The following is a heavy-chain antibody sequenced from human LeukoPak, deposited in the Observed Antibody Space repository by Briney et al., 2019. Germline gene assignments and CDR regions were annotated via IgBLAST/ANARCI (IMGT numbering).Heavy chain of an antibody. V-gene: IGHV4-38-2*02. D-gene: IGHD6-13*01. CDR3: ARVGDGSSWYFFGGSKEDY. J-gene: IGHJ4*02. CDR2: IYYSGST. Sequence: TPSETLSLTCTVSGYSINDDYSWGWIRQPPGKGLEWIGNIYYSGSTYYNPSLKSRVTISVDTSKNQFSLKLSSVTAADTAVYYCARVGDGSSWYFFGGSKEDYWGQGTLVTVSS. CDR1: GYSINDDYS.